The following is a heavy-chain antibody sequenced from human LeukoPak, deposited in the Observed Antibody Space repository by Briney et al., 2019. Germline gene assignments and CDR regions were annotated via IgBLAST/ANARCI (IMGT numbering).Heavy chain of an antibody. Sequence: TDTLSLACSVSSGSIGNYYWSSIRQPPGKGLEWGGYIYYSGNTNYTPSLKSRVTISIDTSTNQFSLQLSSVTAADTALYSCERAGYSWNTGNYFDNWGQGTMVSVSS. J-gene: IGHJ4*02. CDR1: SGSIGNYY. D-gene: IGHD1-1*01. CDR3: ERAGYSWNTGNYFDN. V-gene: IGHV4-59*07. CDR2: IYYSGNT.